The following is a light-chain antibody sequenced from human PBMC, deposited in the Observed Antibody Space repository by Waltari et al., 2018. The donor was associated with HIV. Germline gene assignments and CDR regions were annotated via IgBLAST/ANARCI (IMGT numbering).Light chain of an antibody. V-gene: IGKV1-6*01. CDR3: LQDFKYPWT. CDR1: QGIRNE. Sequence: IQMPQYLSSLSASVADRVTLPCRASQGIRNELGWYQQRPGKAPKLLSYAASTLQSGVPSRFSGSGSGTDFTLTISSLQPEDFATYYCLQDFKYPWTFGQGTKVEIK. CDR2: AAS. J-gene: IGKJ1*01.